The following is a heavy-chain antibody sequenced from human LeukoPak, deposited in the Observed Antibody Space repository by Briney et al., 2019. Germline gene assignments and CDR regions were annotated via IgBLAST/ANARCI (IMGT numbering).Heavy chain of an antibody. Sequence: SETLSLTCAVYGGSFSGYYWSWIRQPPGKGLEWTGEINHSGSTNYNPSLKSRVTISVDTSKNQFSLKLSSVTAADTAVYYCARHAYSSSPWGQGTLVTVSS. CDR3: ARHAYSSSP. V-gene: IGHV4-34*01. CDR2: INHSGST. D-gene: IGHD6-6*01. CDR1: GGSFSGYY. J-gene: IGHJ5*02.